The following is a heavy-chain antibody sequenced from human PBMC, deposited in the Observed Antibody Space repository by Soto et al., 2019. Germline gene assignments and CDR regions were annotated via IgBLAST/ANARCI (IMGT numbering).Heavy chain of an antibody. V-gene: IGHV4-39*01. CDR3: ARQCRGVTCHWFVP. D-gene: IGHD2-15*01. CDR1: GCSISSGPYS. CDR2: FYYSGST. Sequence: SETLSLTCTFSGCSISSGPYSWGWIRQPPGKGLEWIGTFYYSGSTYYNPSLKSRVTISVDTSKNQFSLTLTSVTAADTAVYYCARQCRGVTCHWFVPWGQGTLVTVS. J-gene: IGHJ5*02.